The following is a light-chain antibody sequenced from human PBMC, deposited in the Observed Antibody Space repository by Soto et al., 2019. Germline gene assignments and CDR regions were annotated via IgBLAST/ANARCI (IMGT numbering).Light chain of an antibody. CDR2: ATS. V-gene: IGKV3-15*01. Sequence: EIVMTQSPATLSVSPGERATLSCRASQSVGSNLAWFQLKLGQAPRLLIYATSTRATGIPARFSGSGSGTEFTLTISSLLSEEIAVYYCQQYHNWPWTFGQGTKVEIK. CDR3: QQYHNWPWT. J-gene: IGKJ1*01. CDR1: QSVGSN.